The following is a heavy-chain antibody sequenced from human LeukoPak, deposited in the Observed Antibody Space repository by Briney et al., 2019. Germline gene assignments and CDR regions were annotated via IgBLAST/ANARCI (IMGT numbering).Heavy chain of an antibody. V-gene: IGHV3-9*01. CDR1: GFTFDDYA. CDR2: ISWNSGSI. D-gene: IGHD1-7*01. CDR3: TKGTPELQGWFYP. J-gene: IGHJ5*02. Sequence: SLRLSCAASGFTFDDYAMHWVRQAPGKGLEWVSGISWNSGSIGYADSVKGRFTISRDNAKNSLYLQMNSLRAEHTALYYCTKGTPELQGWFYPWGQGTLVTVSS.